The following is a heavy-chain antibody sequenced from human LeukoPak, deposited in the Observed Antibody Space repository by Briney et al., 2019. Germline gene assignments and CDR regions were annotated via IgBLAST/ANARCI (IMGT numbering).Heavy chain of an antibody. D-gene: IGHD4-11*01. CDR2: INPNSGGT. CDR3: ARDLDYNNWFDP. V-gene: IGHV1-2*02. CDR1: GYTFTGYY. J-gene: IGHJ5*02. Sequence: ASVKVSCKASGYTFTGYYMHWVRQAPGQGLEWMGWINPNSGGTNYAQKFQGRVTMTRDTSISTAYMELSRLRSDDTAVYYCARDLDYNNWFDPWGQGTLVTVSS.